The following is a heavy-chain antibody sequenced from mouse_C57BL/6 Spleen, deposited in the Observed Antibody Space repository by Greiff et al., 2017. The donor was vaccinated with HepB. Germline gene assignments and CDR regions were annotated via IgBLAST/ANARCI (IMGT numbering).Heavy chain of an antibody. V-gene: IGHV1-52*01. Sequence: QVQLQQPGAELVRPGSSVKLSCKASGYTFTSYWMHWVKQRPIQGLEWIGNIDPSDSETNYNQKFKDKATLTVDKSSSTAYMQLSSLTSEDSAVYSCARGGGNWYFDVWGTGTTVTVSS. CDR2: IDPSDSET. CDR3: ARGGGNWYFDV. CDR1: GYTFTSYW. J-gene: IGHJ1*03. D-gene: IGHD1-1*02.